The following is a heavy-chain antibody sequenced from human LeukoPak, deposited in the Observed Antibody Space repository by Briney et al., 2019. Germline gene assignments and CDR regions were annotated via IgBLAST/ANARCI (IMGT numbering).Heavy chain of an antibody. V-gene: IGHV3-23*01. D-gene: IGHD7-27*01. Sequence: GGSLRLSCAASGFTFSSYAMSWVRQAPGKGLEWVSAISGSGGSTYYADSVKGRFTISRDNSKNTLYPQMNSLRAEDTAVHYCAKLPLGMNYYYYYMDVWGKGTTVTVSS. J-gene: IGHJ6*03. CDR3: AKLPLGMNYYYYYMDV. CDR2: ISGSGGST. CDR1: GFTFSSYA.